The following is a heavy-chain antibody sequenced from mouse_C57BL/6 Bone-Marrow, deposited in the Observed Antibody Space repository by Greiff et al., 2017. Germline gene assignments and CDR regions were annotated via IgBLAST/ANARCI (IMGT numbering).Heavy chain of an antibody. CDR3: AREGVYDYDYYYAMDY. CDR2: IYPGDGDT. CDR1: GYAFSSYW. V-gene: IGHV1-80*01. D-gene: IGHD2-4*01. J-gene: IGHJ4*01. Sequence: QVQLQQSGAELVKPGASVKISCKASGYAFSSYWMNWVKQRPGKGLEWIGQIYPGDGDTNYNGKFKGKATLTADKSSSTAYMQLSSLTSEDSAVYFCAREGVYDYDYYYAMDYWGQGTSVTVSS.